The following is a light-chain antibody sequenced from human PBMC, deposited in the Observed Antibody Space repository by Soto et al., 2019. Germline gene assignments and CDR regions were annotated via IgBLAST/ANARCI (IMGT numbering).Light chain of an antibody. CDR1: QSISSW. Sequence: DIQMTQSPSTLSASVGDRVTITCRARQSISSWLAWYQQKPGKAPKILIYKASSLESGVPSRFSGSGSGTEFTLTIRSLQPDDFATYYCQQYNSFPTFGQGTKVEIK. V-gene: IGKV1-5*03. CDR3: QQYNSFPT. J-gene: IGKJ1*01. CDR2: KAS.